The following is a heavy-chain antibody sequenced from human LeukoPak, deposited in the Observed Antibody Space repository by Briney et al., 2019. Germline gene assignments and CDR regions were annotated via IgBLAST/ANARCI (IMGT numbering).Heavy chain of an antibody. V-gene: IGHV3-23*03. Sequence: GGSLRLSCAASGFTFSSFAMSWVRQAPGKGLECVSLIYSGGAIRYADSVKGRFTISRDSSKNTLFLQMNDLTVEDTARYYCARRPGNWGQGILVTVSS. D-gene: IGHD1-14*01. CDR3: ARRPGN. CDR2: IYSGGAI. J-gene: IGHJ4*02. CDR1: GFTFSSFA.